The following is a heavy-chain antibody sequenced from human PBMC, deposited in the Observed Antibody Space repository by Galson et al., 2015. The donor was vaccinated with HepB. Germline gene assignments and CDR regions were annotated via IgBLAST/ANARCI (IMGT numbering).Heavy chain of an antibody. V-gene: IGHV3-21*01. D-gene: IGHD3-10*01. CDR2: ISSSSSYI. CDR3: ARDRGEVRGVQAY. J-gene: IGHJ4*02. Sequence: SLRLSCAASGFTFSSYSMNWVRQAPGKGLEWVSSISSSSSYIYYADSVKGRFTISRDNAKNSLYLQMNSLRAEDTAVYYCARDRGEVRGVQAYWGQGTLVTVSS. CDR1: GFTFSSYS.